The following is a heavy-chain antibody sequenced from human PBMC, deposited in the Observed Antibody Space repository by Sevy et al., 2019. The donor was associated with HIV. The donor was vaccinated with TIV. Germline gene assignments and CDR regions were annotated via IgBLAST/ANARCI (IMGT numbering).Heavy chain of an antibody. V-gene: IGHV3-7*03. CDR3: ARDMGYCSGGSCYTWDYYGMDV. Sequence: GGSLRLSCAASGFIFSRYWMTWVRQAPGKGLEWVANIKQDGSEKYYVDSVKGRFTISRDNAKNSLYLQMNSLRAEDTAVYYCARDMGYCSGGSCYTWDYYGMDVWGLGTTVTVSS. D-gene: IGHD2-15*01. CDR2: IKQDGSEK. J-gene: IGHJ6*02. CDR1: GFIFSRYW.